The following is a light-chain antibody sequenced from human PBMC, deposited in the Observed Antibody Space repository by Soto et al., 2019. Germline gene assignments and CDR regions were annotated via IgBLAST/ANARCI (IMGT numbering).Light chain of an antibody. CDR2: ATS. Sequence: EIVLTQSAATLSLSPGETATLSCRACQTVDSRYLAWYQQKRGQAPTLLIYATSSRATGVPDRFSGGGSGPDFTLTIRRLEPEDFAVYYCQQYDSTVWTFGQGTKVDIK. CDR1: QTVDSRY. CDR3: QQYDSTVWT. V-gene: IGKV3-20*01. J-gene: IGKJ1*01.